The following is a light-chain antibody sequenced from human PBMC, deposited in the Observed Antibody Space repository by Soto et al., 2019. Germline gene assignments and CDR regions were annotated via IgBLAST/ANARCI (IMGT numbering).Light chain of an antibody. CDR2: DAS. V-gene: IGKV3-11*01. Sequence: EIVLTQAPGTLSLPPGERATLSCSPSQSVSNNYLAWYQQKPGQAPRLLIYDASNRATGIPARFSGSGSGTDFTLTISSLEPEDFAVYYCQQRSNWPLTFGGGTKVDI. CDR1: QSVSNNY. J-gene: IGKJ4*01. CDR3: QQRSNWPLT.